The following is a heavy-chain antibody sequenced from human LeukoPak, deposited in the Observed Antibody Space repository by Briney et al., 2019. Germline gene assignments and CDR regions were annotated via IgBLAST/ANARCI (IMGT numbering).Heavy chain of an antibody. V-gene: IGHV1-69*05. CDR3: ATHPVVPAKWGAFDI. Sequence: ASVKVSCRASGGTFSSYAISWVRQAPGQGLEWMGGIIPIFGTANYAQKFQGRVTITTDESTSTAYMELSSLRSEDTAVYYCATHPVVPAKWGAFDIWGQGTMVTVSS. CDR2: IIPIFGTA. CDR1: GGTFSSYA. J-gene: IGHJ3*02. D-gene: IGHD2-2*01.